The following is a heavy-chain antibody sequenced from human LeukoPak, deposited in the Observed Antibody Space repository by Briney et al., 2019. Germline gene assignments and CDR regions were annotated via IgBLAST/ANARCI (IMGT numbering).Heavy chain of an antibody. CDR3: ARAGPLQLEVNYFDY. CDR2: IIPIFGTA. CDR1: GGTFSSYA. Sequence: SVKVSCKASGGTFSSYAISWVRQAPGQGLEWMGGIIPIFGTANYAQKFQGRVTITADESTSTAYMELSSLRSEDTAVYYCARAGPLQLEVNYFDYWGQGTLVTVSS. V-gene: IGHV1-69*01. D-gene: IGHD1-1*01. J-gene: IGHJ4*02.